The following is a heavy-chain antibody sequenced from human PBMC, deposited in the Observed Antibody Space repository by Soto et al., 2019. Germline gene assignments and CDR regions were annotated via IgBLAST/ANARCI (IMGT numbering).Heavy chain of an antibody. CDR3: ARDRGVCSSTSCYSARDAFDI. V-gene: IGHV3-21*01. CDR1: GFTFSSYS. CDR2: ISSSSSYI. J-gene: IGHJ3*02. D-gene: IGHD2-2*01. Sequence: PGGSLRLSCAASGFTFSSYSMNWVRQAPGKGLEWVSSISSSSSYIYYADSVKGRFTISRDNAKNSLYLQMNSLRAEDTAVYYCARDRGVCSSTSCYSARDAFDIWGQGTMVTVS.